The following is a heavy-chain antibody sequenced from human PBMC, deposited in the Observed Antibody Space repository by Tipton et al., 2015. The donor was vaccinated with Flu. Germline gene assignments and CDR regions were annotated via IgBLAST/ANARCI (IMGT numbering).Heavy chain of an antibody. CDR1: GGSISSYY. V-gene: IGHV4-59*01. Sequence: TLSLTCTVSGGSISSYYWSWIRQPPGKGLERIGYIYYSGSTNYNPSLKSRVTISVDTSKNQFSLKLSSVTAADTAVYYCARAPPEYYDSSGYPHFDYWGQGTLVTVSS. CDR3: ARAPPEYYDSSGYPHFDY. D-gene: IGHD3-22*01. CDR2: IYYSGST. J-gene: IGHJ4*02.